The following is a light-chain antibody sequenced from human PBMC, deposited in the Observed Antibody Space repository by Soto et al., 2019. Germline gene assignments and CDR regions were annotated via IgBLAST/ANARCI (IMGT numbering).Light chain of an antibody. Sequence: DIHLTQSPSTLSASVGDRITITCRASQSISRWLAGYQQKPGKASKLLIYTTSSLESGVPSRSSGSGSGTEFTLTIRSLQPDDFATYYCQRYKDYSWTFGQGTKVEIK. J-gene: IGKJ1*01. CDR1: QSISRW. CDR3: QRYKDYSWT. V-gene: IGKV1-5*03. CDR2: TTS.